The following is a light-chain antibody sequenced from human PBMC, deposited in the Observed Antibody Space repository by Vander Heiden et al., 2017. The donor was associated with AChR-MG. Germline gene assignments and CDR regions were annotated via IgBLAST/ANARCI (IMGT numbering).Light chain of an antibody. CDR1: TGAVTSGHY. CDR3: LLSYSGARPHVV. J-gene: IGLJ2*01. CDR2: DTS. Sequence: QAVVTQEPSLTVSPGGTVTLPCGSSTGAVTSGHYPYWFQQKPGQAPRTLIYDTSNKHSWTPARFSGSLLGGKAALTLSGAQPEDEAEYYCLLSYSGARPHVVFGGGTKLTVL. V-gene: IGLV7-46*01.